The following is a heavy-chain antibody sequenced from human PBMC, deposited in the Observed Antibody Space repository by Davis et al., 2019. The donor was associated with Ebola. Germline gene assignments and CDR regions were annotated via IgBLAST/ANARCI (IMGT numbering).Heavy chain of an antibody. CDR1: GFTFGDYA. V-gene: IGHV3-49*03. CDR3: TRDGRRGQWLVRGVFY. CDR2: IRSKAYGGTT. Sequence: PGGSLRLSCTASGFTFGDYAMSWFRQAPGKGLEWVGFIRSKAYGGTTEYAASVKGRFTISRDDSKSIAYLQMNSLKTEDTAVYYCTRDGRRGQWLVRGVFYWGQGTLVTVSS. J-gene: IGHJ4*02. D-gene: IGHD6-19*01.